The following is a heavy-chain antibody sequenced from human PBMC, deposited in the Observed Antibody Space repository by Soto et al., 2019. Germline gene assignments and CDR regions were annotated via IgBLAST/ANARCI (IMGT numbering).Heavy chain of an antibody. Sequence: QVQLQESGPGLVKPSQTLSLTCTVSGGSISSGGYYWSWIRQHPGKGLEWIGYIYYSGSTYYNPSLKSRVTISVDTSKNQFSLKLSSVTAADTAVYYCARGPPSVYDSSGFRGGYFDYWGQGTLVTVSS. CDR2: IYYSGST. D-gene: IGHD3-22*01. CDR1: GGSISSGGYY. CDR3: ARGPPSVYDSSGFRGGYFDY. J-gene: IGHJ4*02. V-gene: IGHV4-31*03.